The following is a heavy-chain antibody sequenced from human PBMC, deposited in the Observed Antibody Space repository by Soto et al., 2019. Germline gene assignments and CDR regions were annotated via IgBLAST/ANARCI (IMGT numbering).Heavy chain of an antibody. V-gene: IGHV3-23*01. CDR2: ISISGGDT. J-gene: IGHJ4*02. CDR1: GFTFIIYA. CDR3: ANSLRNGNLV. D-gene: IGHD1-1*01. Sequence: GGSLRLSCAASGFTFIIYAMSWVRQAPGKGLEWVSVISISGGDTYYPDSVKGRFTISRHNSKSPLYLKMNSLSAEDTAVYYCANSLRNGNLVWGQGXLVTVSS.